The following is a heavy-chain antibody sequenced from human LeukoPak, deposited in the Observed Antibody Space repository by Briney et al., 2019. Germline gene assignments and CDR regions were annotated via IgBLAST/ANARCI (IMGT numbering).Heavy chain of an antibody. V-gene: IGHV1-2*02. CDR3: ARDGAYYYYYMDV. Sequence: ASVTVSCKASGYTFTGYYMHWVRQAPGQGLEWMGWINPNSGGTNYAQKFQGRVTMTRDTSISTAYMELSRLRSDDTAVYYCARDGAYYYYYMDVWGKGTTVTVSS. J-gene: IGHJ6*03. D-gene: IGHD3-16*01. CDR1: GYTFTGYY. CDR2: INPNSGGT.